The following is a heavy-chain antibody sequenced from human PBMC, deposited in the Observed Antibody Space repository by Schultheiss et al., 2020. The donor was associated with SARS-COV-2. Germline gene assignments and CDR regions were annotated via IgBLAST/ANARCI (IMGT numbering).Heavy chain of an antibody. Sequence: GGSLRLSCAASGFSFLNYAMSWVRQAPGKGLEWFSSISGSGGSTYYADSVKGRFTISRDNSKNTLDLQMNSLRAEDTAVYYCAKGQMSRLVTPSGWYFDLWGRGTLVTVSS. CDR3: AKGQMSRLVTPSGWYFDL. CDR2: ISGSGGST. J-gene: IGHJ2*01. CDR1: GFSFLNYA. V-gene: IGHV3-23*01. D-gene: IGHD4-23*01.